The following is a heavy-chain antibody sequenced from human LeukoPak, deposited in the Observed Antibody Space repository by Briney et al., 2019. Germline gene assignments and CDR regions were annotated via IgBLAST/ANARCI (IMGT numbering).Heavy chain of an antibody. V-gene: IGHV1-18*01. CDR3: ARGGDYGDFYSQP. J-gene: IGHJ1*01. CDR1: GYTFINHG. CDR2: ISTYNGDT. Sequence: ASVKVSCNTSGYTFINHGISWVRQAPGRGLEWVGWISTYNGDTQYPEKLQGRVTMTTDTSTNTVYMELRSLRSDDTAIYYCARGGDYGDFYSQPWGQGSLVTASS. D-gene: IGHD4-17*01.